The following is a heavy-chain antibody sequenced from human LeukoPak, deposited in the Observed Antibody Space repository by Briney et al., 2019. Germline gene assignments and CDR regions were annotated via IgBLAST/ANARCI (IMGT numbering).Heavy chain of an antibody. Sequence: PSETLSLTCGVSGYSISINYYWVWIRQPPGKGLEWIGHIYHSSYTYQNPSLKSRVTISVDTSKNQFSLKVTSVTAADTAVYYCARALRRGTPVTVFHSWGRGTLVTVSS. CDR1: GYSISINYY. V-gene: IGHV4-38-2*01. D-gene: IGHD4-17*01. CDR2: IYHSSYT. J-gene: IGHJ4*02. CDR3: ARALRRGTPVTVFHS.